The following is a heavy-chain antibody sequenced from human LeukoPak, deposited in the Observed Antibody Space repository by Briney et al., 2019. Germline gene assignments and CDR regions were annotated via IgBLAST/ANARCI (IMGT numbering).Heavy chain of an antibody. V-gene: IGHV3-48*04. CDR1: GFTLSDYS. J-gene: IGHJ4*02. CDR3: ARDHNYAFDN. D-gene: IGHD1-1*01. Sequence: GGSLRLSCAASGFTLSDYSMNWVRQAPGKGLGWISYIGISSGNTKYADSVKGRFTISGDNAKNSLYLQMNSLRVEDTAVYYCARDHNYAFDNWGQGTLVTVSS. CDR2: IGISSGNT.